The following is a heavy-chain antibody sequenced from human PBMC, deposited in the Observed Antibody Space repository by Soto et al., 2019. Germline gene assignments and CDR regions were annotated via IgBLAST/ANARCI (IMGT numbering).Heavy chain of an antibody. Sequence: SESLSLHCTFSGGYISSYYWSWIRQPPGKGLEWIGYIYYSGSTNYNPSLKSRVTISVDTSKNQFSLKLSSVTAADTAVYYCARVHRIAVARLDYWGQGPLVTVSS. D-gene: IGHD6-19*01. CDR1: GGYISSYY. V-gene: IGHV4-59*01. CDR3: ARVHRIAVARLDY. CDR2: IYYSGST. J-gene: IGHJ4*02.